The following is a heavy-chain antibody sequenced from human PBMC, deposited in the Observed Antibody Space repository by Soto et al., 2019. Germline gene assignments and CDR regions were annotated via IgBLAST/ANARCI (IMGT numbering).Heavy chain of an antibody. V-gene: IGHV4-39*01. CDR1: GGSITNTNYH. CDR3: FGVLAATLDY. J-gene: IGHJ4*01. D-gene: IGHD2-21*02. Sequence: PLETLSLTCSVSGGSITNTNYHWGWIRQAPGKGLEWIGTLYFRGATDYNPSLQSRVTISADTSKNQISLHLSSVTAAATAVYYCFGVLAATLDYWGQGTRVTVSS. CDR2: LYFRGAT.